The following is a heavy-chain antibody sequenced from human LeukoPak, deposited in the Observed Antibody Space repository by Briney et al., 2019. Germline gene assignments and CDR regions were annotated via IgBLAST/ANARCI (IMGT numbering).Heavy chain of an antibody. D-gene: IGHD5-12*01. CDR1: GLTFSNSW. CDR3: ARDLGLRGST. CDR2: MYGDMRDI. V-gene: IGHV3-74*01. Sequence: GGSLRLSCEASGLTFSNSWMHWVRQVPGKGLVWVSRMYGDMRDISYADSVKGRFTISRDNAKDTVYLQMNSLRGEDTAVYYCARDLGLRGSTWGQGTLVTVSS. J-gene: IGHJ5*02.